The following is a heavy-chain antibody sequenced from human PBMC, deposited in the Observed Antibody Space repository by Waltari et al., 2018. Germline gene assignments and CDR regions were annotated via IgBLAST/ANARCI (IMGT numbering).Heavy chain of an antibody. Sequence: EGQLVESGGGLIQPAGSLRLSCAASGFTFSYHYMRRGCQARGKGLEWVEVIYAGGNTNYADSVKGRFTISRNNSKSTLYLEMNSLRAEDTAVYYCARAGLGSPVEWLRLFDQWGQGTLVTVSS. CDR1: GFTFSYHY. CDR2: IYAGGNT. CDR3: ARAGLGSPVEWLRLFDQ. V-gene: IGHV3-53*01. J-gene: IGHJ4*02. D-gene: IGHD5-12*01.